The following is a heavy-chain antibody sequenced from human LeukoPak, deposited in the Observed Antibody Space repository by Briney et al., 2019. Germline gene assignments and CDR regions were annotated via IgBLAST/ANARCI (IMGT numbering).Heavy chain of an antibody. D-gene: IGHD3-10*01. CDR3: ARAPRNYYGSGSYPYFIDY. CDR1: GYSISSGYY. Sequence: SETLSLTCAVSGYSISSGYYWGWIRQPPGKGLEWIGSIYHSGSTYCNPSLKSRVTISVDTSKNQFSLKLSSVTAADTAVYYCARAPRNYYGSGSYPYFIDYWGQGTLVTVSS. CDR2: IYHSGST. V-gene: IGHV4-38-2*01. J-gene: IGHJ4*02.